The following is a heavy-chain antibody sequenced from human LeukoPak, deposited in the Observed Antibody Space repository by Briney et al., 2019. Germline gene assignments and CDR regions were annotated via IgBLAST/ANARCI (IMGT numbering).Heavy chain of an antibody. Sequence: PGGSLRLSRAASGFTFSSYSMNWVRQAPGKGLEWVSSISSSSSYIYYADSVKGRFTISRDNAKNSLYLQMNSLRAEDTAVYYCARIAVAGTYAFDIWGQGTMVTVSS. CDR1: GFTFSSYS. CDR2: ISSSSSYI. D-gene: IGHD6-19*01. CDR3: ARIAVAGTYAFDI. V-gene: IGHV3-21*01. J-gene: IGHJ3*02.